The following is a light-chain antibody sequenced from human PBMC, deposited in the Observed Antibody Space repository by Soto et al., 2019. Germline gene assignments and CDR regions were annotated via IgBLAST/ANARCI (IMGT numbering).Light chain of an antibody. CDR1: QTISNY. CDR3: QQTYKIPLT. V-gene: IGKV1-39*01. J-gene: IGKJ4*01. CDR2: AAS. Sequence: DIQMTQSPSSLSASVGDRVTITCRARQTISNYVNWYQQELGEAPKLLIHAASSLQGGVPSRFSGSGSGTDFTLTFSSLQPEDFATYYCQQTYKIPLTFGGGTKVEI.